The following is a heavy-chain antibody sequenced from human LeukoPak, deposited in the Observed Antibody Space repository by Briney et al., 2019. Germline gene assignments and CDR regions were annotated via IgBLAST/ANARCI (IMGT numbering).Heavy chain of an antibody. V-gene: IGHV3-30-3*01. J-gene: IGHJ3*02. CDR3: ARGIAAAGRGSFVI. Sequence: PGGSLRLSCTASGFPFSNYAMHWVRQAPGKGLEWVATISYDGSNEYYADSVKGQFTISRDNSKNTLYLQMNSLRAEDTAVYYCARGIAAAGRGSFVIWGQGTMVTVSS. CDR2: ISYDGSNE. CDR1: GFPFSNYA. D-gene: IGHD6-13*01.